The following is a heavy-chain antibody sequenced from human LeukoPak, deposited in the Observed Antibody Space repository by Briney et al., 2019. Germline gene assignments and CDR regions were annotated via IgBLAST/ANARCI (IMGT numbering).Heavy chain of an antibody. CDR3: ARGGYYGSGNDFRFDP. CDR2: IYYSGST. Sequence: SETLSLTCTVSGGSISSYYWSWIRQPPGKGLEWIGYIYYSGSTNYNPSLKSRVTISVDTSKNQFSLNLSSVTAADTAVYYCARGGYYGSGNDFRFDPWGQGTLVTVSS. J-gene: IGHJ5*02. D-gene: IGHD3-10*01. V-gene: IGHV4-59*01. CDR1: GGSISSYY.